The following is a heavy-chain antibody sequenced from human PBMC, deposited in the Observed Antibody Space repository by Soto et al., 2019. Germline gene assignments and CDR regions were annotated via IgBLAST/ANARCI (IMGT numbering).Heavy chain of an antibody. CDR2: LIPIFGTA. CDR1: GGTFSSYA. CDR3: ARRIQLELLSGWFDP. V-gene: IGHV1-69*01. J-gene: IGHJ5*02. Sequence: QVQLVQSGAEVKKPGSSVKVSCKASGGTFSSYAISWVRQAPGQGLEWMGGLIPIFGTANYAQKFQGRVTITADESTSTAYMELSSMRSEATAVYYGARRIQLELLSGWFDPWGQGTMVTVSS. D-gene: IGHD1-7*01.